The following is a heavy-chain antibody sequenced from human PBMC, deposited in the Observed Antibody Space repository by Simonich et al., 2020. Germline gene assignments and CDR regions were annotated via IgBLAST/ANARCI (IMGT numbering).Heavy chain of an antibody. D-gene: IGHD2-15*01. CDR2: TRAYNGNT. Sequence: QVQLVQSGAEVKKPGASVKVSCKASGYTFTSYGISWVRQAPGQGLEWMGWTRAYNGNTNYAQKLQGRVTMTTDTSTSTAYMELRSLRSDDTAVYYCARASRGTWWYYYFDYWGQGTLVTVSS. CDR3: ARASRGTWWYYYFDY. V-gene: IGHV1-18*01. J-gene: IGHJ4*02. CDR1: GYTFTSYG.